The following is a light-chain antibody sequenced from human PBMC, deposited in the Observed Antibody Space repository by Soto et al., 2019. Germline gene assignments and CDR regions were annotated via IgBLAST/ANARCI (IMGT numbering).Light chain of an antibody. CDR2: GAS. J-gene: IGKJ4*01. Sequence: EIVLTQSPGTLSLSPGERATLSCRASQSVSSSYLAWYQQKPGQAPRLLIYGASSRATGIPDRFSGSGSGTDFTLTISRLEPEDFAVYYCQQYGSSPLTCGGGNKGDIK. CDR3: QQYGSSPLT. CDR1: QSVSSSY. V-gene: IGKV3-20*01.